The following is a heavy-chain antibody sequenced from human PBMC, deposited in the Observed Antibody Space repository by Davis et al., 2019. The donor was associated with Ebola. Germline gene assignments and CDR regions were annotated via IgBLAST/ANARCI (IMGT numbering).Heavy chain of an antibody. V-gene: IGHV3-23*01. CDR3: AKRYGDYPTEYYFDY. J-gene: IGHJ4*02. CDR2: ISGSGGST. Sequence: GESLKISCAASGFTFSSYAMSWVRQAPGKGLEWVSAISGSGGSTYYADSVKGRFTISRDNSKNTLYLQMNSLRAEDTAVYYCAKRYGDYPTEYYFDYWGQGTLVTVSS. D-gene: IGHD4-17*01. CDR1: GFTFSSYA.